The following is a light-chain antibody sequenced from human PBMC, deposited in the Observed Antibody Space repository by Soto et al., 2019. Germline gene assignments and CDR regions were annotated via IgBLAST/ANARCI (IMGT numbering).Light chain of an antibody. CDR3: NSYTSSSTPDV. CDR1: SSDVGNFNY. V-gene: IGLV2-14*03. CDR2: DVS. Sequence: QSALTQPASVSGSPGQSITISCTGTSSDVGNFNYVSWYQQHPGKAPKLMIYDVSNRPSGVSNRFSGSKSGNTASLTISGLQAEDEADYYCNSYTSSSTPDVFGTGTQLTVL. J-gene: IGLJ7*01.